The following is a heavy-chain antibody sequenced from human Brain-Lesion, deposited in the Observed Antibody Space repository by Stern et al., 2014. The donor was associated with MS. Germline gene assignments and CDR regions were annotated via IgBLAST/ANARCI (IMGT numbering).Heavy chain of an antibody. CDR1: GGSISSGGYY. V-gene: IGHV4-61*02. CDR3: ARGRVVPGFQYYATDV. Sequence: QVQLLQPGPGLVKPSQTLSLSCTVSGGSISSGGYYWSWIRQPAGKGLEWIGRIFNSGSTRYHPSLQSRVTISIDTAKNQFPLRLNSMTAADTAVYYCARGRVVPGFQYYATDVWGQGTTVIVSS. CDR2: IFNSGST. J-gene: IGHJ6*02. D-gene: IGHD2-2*01.